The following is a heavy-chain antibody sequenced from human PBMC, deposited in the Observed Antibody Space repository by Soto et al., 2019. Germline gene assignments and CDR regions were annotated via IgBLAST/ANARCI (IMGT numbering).Heavy chain of an antibody. CDR2: IIPILGIA. CDR3: AGEIAFFGVVKPPRSWYFDL. J-gene: IGHJ2*01. D-gene: IGHD3-3*01. CDR1: GGTFSSYT. Sequence: QVQLVQSGAEVKKPGSSVKVSCKASGGTFSSYTISWVRQAPGQGLEWMGRIIPILGIANYAQKFQGRVTITADKSTSTAYMELSSLRSEDTAVYYCAGEIAFFGVVKPPRSWYFDLWGRGTLVTVSS. V-gene: IGHV1-69*08.